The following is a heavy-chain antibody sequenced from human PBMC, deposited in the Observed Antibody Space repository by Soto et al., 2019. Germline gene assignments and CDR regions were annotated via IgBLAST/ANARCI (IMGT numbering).Heavy chain of an antibody. CDR3: ANLPLYGSGFDC. V-gene: IGHV3-9*01. Sequence: EAQLVESGGGLVQPGRSLRLSCVASGFTFDDYAIHWVRQAPGKGLEWVSGISWNGAATGYADSVKGRFPISRDNAKNSLYLQMSSLRTEDTAIYYCANLPLYGSGFDCWGQGTLVTVSS. J-gene: IGHJ4*02. CDR2: ISWNGAAT. D-gene: IGHD3-10*01. CDR1: GFTFDDYA.